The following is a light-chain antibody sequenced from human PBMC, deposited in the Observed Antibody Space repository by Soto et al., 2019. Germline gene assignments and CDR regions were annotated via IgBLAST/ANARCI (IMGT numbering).Light chain of an antibody. CDR1: QRVSSY. CDR3: QQRSNWPPMYT. J-gene: IGKJ2*01. V-gene: IGKV3-11*01. CDR2: DAS. Sequence: EIVLTQSPATLSLSPGERATLSCRASQRVSSYLAWYQQKPGQAPRLLIYDASNRATGIPARFSGSGSGTVFTLTISSLEPEDFAVYYCQQRSNWPPMYTFGQGTKLEI.